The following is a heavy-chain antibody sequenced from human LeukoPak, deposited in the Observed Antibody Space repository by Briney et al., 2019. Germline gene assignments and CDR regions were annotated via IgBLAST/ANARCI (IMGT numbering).Heavy chain of an antibody. V-gene: IGHV1-69*05. CDR2: FIPIFGTA. Sequence: GASVKVSCKASGGTFSRYAISWVRQALGQGLEWMGGFIPIFGTANYAQKFQGRVTITTDESTSTAYMELSSLRSEDTAVYYCARGLIVVVPAASSPWYNWFDPWGQGTLVTVSS. CDR1: GGTFSRYA. J-gene: IGHJ5*02. D-gene: IGHD2-2*01. CDR3: ARGLIVVVPAASSPWYNWFDP.